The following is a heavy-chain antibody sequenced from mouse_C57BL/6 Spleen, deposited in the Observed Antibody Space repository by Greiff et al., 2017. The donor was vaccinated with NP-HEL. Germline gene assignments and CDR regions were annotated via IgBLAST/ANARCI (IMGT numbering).Heavy chain of an antibody. CDR2: IDPSDSYT. CDR3: ARERLDY. Sequence: QVQLKQPGAELVKPGASVKLSCKASGYTFTSYWMQWVKQRPGQGLEWIGEIDPSDSYTNYNQKFKGKATLTVDTSSSTAYMQLSSLTSEDSAVYYCARERLDYWGQGTTLTVSS. CDR1: GYTFTSYW. J-gene: IGHJ2*01. V-gene: IGHV1-50*01.